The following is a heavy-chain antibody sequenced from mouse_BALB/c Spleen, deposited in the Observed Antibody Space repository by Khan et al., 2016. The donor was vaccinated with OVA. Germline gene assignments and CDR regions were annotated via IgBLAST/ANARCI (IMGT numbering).Heavy chain of an antibody. CDR1: GYSFTVYY. Sequence: VQLKQSGPDLVKPGASVKISCKASGYSFTVYYMTWVKQSHGKSPEWIGRVNPNNGDTNYNQNFKGKAILTVDKSSNTAHMELRSLTSEDSAVFYCARGYEFFPYWGQGTLVTVSA. CDR3: ARGYEFFPY. D-gene: IGHD2-12*01. CDR2: VNPNNGDT. J-gene: IGHJ3*01. V-gene: IGHV1-26*01.